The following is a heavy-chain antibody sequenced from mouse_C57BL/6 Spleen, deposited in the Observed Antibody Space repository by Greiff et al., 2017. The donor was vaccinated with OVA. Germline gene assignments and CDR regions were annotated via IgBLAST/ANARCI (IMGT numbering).Heavy chain of an antibody. J-gene: IGHJ1*03. Sequence: EVQLQESGPGMVKPSQSLSLTCTVTGYSITSGYDWHWIRHFPGNKLEWMGYISYSGSTNYNPSLKSRISITHDTSKNHFFLKLNSVTTEDTATYYCARDLQGYFDVWGTGTTVTVSS. CDR1: GYSITSGYD. CDR3: ARDLQGYFDV. CDR2: ISYSGST. V-gene: IGHV3-1*01. D-gene: IGHD3-2*02.